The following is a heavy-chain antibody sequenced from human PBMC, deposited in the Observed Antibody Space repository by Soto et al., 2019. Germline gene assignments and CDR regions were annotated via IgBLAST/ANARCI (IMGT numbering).Heavy chain of an antibody. D-gene: IGHD6-13*01. Sequence: GESLKISCKGSGSSFTSYWLGWVRQMPGKGLEWMGIIYPGDSDTRYSPSFQGQVTISADKSISTAYLQWSSLKASDTAMYYCASTDPLGYISGAFDIWGQGTMVTVSS. CDR1: GSSFTSYW. V-gene: IGHV5-51*01. CDR2: IYPGDSDT. CDR3: ASTDPLGYISGAFDI. J-gene: IGHJ3*02.